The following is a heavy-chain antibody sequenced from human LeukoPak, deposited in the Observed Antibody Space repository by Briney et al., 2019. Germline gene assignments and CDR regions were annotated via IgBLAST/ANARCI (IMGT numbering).Heavy chain of an antibody. Sequence: PGGSLRLSCAASGFTFSSYGMHWVRQAPGKGLEWVAVIWYDGSNKYYADSVKGRFTISRDNSKNTLYLQMNSLRAEDTAVYCCANDSGGTPGWGQGTLVTVSS. CDR1: GFTFSSYG. D-gene: IGHD2-15*01. CDR3: ANDSGGTPG. CDR2: IWYDGSNK. V-gene: IGHV3-33*06. J-gene: IGHJ4*02.